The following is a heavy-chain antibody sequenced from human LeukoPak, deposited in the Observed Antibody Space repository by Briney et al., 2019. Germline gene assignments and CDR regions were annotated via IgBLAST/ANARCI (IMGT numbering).Heavy chain of an antibody. D-gene: IGHD2-2*02. J-gene: IGHJ5*02. Sequence: SQTLSLTCTVSGGSISSGSYYWSWIRQPAGKGLEWIGRIYTSGSTNYNPSLKSRVTISVDTSKNQFSLKLSSVTAADTAVYYCARVRCSSTSCYMNWFDPWGRGTLVTVSS. CDR2: IYTSGST. CDR1: GGSISSGSYY. CDR3: ARVRCSSTSCYMNWFDP. V-gene: IGHV4-61*02.